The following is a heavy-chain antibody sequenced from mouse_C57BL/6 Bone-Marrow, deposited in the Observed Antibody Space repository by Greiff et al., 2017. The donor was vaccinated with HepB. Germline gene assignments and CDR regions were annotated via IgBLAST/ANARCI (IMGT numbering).Heavy chain of an antibody. CDR3: ASTWGPSAMDY. CDR1: GYTFTSYW. V-gene: IGHV1-50*01. Sequence: VQLQQPGAELVKPGASVKLSCKASGYTFTSYWMQWVKQRPGQGLEWIGEIDPSDSYTNYNQKFKGKATLTVDTSSSTAYMQLSSLTSEDSAVYYCASTWGPSAMDYWGQGTSVTVSS. CDR2: IDPSDSYT. J-gene: IGHJ4*01.